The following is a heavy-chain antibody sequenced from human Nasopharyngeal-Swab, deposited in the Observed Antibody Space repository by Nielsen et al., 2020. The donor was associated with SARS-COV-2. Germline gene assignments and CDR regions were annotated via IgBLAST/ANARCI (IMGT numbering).Heavy chain of an antibody. CDR2: IYYSGST. Sequence: GSLRLSCTVSGYSISSGYYWSWIRQPPGKGLEWIGYIYYSGSTNYNPSLKSRVTISVDTSKNQFSLKLSSVTAADTAVYYCARFARELLSGSGSYHLDYWGQGTLVTVSS. J-gene: IGHJ4*02. CDR3: ARFARELLSGSGSYHLDY. D-gene: IGHD3-10*01. CDR1: GYSISSGYY. V-gene: IGHV4-61*01.